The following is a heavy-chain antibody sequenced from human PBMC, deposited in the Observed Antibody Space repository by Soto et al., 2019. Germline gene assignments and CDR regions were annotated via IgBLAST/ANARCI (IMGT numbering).Heavy chain of an antibody. J-gene: IGHJ4*02. Sequence: PGGSLRLSCAASGFTFNSYAMSWVRQAPGKGLEWVSTIIGSGGSTYYADSVKGRFSVSRDNSKNTLYLQMNSLRAEDTAVYYCAKDRNYYHSNGYDFWGQGTLVIGSS. D-gene: IGHD3-22*01. V-gene: IGHV3-23*01. CDR1: GFTFNSYA. CDR2: IIGSGGST. CDR3: AKDRNYYHSNGYDF.